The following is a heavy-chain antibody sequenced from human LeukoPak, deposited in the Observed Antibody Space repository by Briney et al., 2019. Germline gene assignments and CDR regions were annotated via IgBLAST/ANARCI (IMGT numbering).Heavy chain of an antibody. V-gene: IGHV3-21*01. Sequence: GGSLRLSCAASGFTFSSYAMSWVRQAPGKGLEWVSSISSSSYIYYADSVKGRFTISRDNAKNSLYLQMNSLRAEDTAVYYCARDLVQQLEVPYYGMDVWGQGTTVTVSS. J-gene: IGHJ6*02. CDR3: ARDLVQQLEVPYYGMDV. CDR2: ISSSSYI. D-gene: IGHD6-6*01. CDR1: GFTFSSYA.